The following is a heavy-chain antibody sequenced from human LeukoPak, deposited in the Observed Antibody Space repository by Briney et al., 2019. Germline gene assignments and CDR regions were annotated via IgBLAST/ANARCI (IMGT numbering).Heavy chain of an antibody. D-gene: IGHD6-6*01. J-gene: IGHJ6*03. Sequence: SVKVSCKASGGTYSSYAISWVRQAPGQGLEWMGGIIPIFGTANYAQKFQGRVTITTDESTSTAYMELSSLRSEDTAVYYCARAGVVGSSDYYYYYYMDVWGKGTTVTVSS. CDR3: ARAGVVGSSDYYYYYYMDV. CDR2: IIPIFGTA. V-gene: IGHV1-69*05. CDR1: GGTYSSYA.